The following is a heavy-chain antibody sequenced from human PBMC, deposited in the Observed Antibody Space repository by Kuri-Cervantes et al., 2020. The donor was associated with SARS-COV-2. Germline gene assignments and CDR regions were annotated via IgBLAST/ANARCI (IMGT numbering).Heavy chain of an antibody. CDR1: GFTFSSYS. J-gene: IGHJ4*02. D-gene: IGHD6-6*01. CDR3: AREWALGIAARTGPFDY. CDR2: ISSSSSYI. Sequence: GESLKISCAASGFTFSSYSMNWVRQAPGKGLEWVSSISSSSSYIYYADSVKGRLTISRDNAKNSLYLQMNSLRAEDTAVYYCAREWALGIAARTGPFDYWGQGTLVTVSS. V-gene: IGHV3-21*01.